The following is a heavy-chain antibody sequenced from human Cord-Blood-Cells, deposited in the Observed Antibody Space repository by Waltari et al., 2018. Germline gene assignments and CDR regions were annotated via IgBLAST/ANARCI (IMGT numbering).Heavy chain of an antibody. Sequence: QVQLVESGGGVVQPGRSLRLSCAASGFTFSSYVIHLVGAAPGKGLEWVAVISDDGSNKYYADSVKGRFTISRDNSKNTLYLQMNSLRAEDTAVYYCARDRRSSSRGGAFDIWGQGTMVTVSS. V-gene: IGHV3-30-3*01. J-gene: IGHJ3*02. CDR2: ISDDGSNK. CDR3: ARDRRSSSRGGAFDI. D-gene: IGHD6-6*01. CDR1: GFTFSSYV.